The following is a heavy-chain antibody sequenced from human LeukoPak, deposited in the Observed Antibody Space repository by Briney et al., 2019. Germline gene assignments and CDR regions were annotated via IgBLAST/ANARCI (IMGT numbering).Heavy chain of an antibody. CDR2: INHSGST. V-gene: IGHV4-34*01. D-gene: IGHD3-9*01. Sequence: SETLSLTCAVYGGSFSGYYWSWIRQPPGKGLEWIGEINHSGSTNYNPSLKSRVTISVDTSKNQFSLKLSSVTAADTAVYYCARGSVHYDILTGYYRDLGYFDYWGQGTLVTVSS. CDR1: GGSFSGYY. CDR3: ARGSVHYDILTGYYRDLGYFDY. J-gene: IGHJ4*02.